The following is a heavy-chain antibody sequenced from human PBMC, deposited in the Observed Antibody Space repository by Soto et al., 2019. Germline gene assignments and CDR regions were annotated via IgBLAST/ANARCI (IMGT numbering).Heavy chain of an antibody. J-gene: IGHJ4*02. V-gene: IGHV1-69*13. CDR2: IIPIFGTA. D-gene: IGHD5-18*01. CDR3: ARDRGYRKGWPQPYYFDY. CDR1: RGTFSSYA. Sequence: PVEVSCVPSRGTFSSYAIICVRQAPGQGLEWMGGIIPIFGTANYAQKFQGRVTITADESTSTAYMELSSLRSEDTAVYYCARDRGYRKGWPQPYYFDYWGQGTLVTGSS.